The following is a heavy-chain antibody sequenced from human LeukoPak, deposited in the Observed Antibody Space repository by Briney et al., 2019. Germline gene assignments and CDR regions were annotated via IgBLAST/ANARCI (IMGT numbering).Heavy chain of an antibody. CDR2: ISSSSSTI. Sequence: PGGSLRLSCAASGFTFSSYSMNWVRQAPGKGLEWVSYISSSSSTIYYADSVKGRFTISRDNAKNSLYLQMNSLRAEDTAVYYCARVTYSSGWYGNNYYYYYGMDVWGQGTTVTVSS. CDR3: ARVTYSSGWYGNNYYYYYGMDV. V-gene: IGHV3-48*01. CDR1: GFTFSSYS. D-gene: IGHD6-13*01. J-gene: IGHJ6*02.